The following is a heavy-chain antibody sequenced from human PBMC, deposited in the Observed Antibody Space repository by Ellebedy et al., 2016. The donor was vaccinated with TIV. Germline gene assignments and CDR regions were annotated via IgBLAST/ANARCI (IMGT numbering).Heavy chain of an antibody. V-gene: IGHV1-2*02. J-gene: IGHJ6*02. D-gene: IGHD6-13*01. CDR2: ISVNSGGT. CDR1: GDTGTADF. CDR3: ARATSTWRGLDV. Sequence: AASVKVSCKASGDTGTADFIHWVRQAPGQGLEWMGWISVNSGGTNYAQRFQGRVTMTWDTSISTGNMELSRLRSDDTATYYCARATSTWRGLDVWGPGTTITVSS.